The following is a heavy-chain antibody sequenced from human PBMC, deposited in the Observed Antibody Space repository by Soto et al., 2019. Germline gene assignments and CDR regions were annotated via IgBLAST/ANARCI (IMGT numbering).Heavy chain of an antibody. V-gene: IGHV5-51*01. CDR3: ARKDKSGYFNWFDP. CDR2: IFPSDSDT. CDR1: GYKFTSYW. J-gene: IGHJ5*02. D-gene: IGHD3-22*01. Sequence: LGESLKISCRTSGYKFTSYWIAWVRQMPGKGLEWMGIIFPSDSDTRYSPSFQGQVTISADRSTSTVFLQWASLQASDTAVYFWARKDKSGYFNWFDPWGQGTRVTVSS.